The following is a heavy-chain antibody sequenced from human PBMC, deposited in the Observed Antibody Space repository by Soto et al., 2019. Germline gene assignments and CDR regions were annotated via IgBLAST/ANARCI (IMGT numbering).Heavy chain of an antibody. V-gene: IGHV1-18*01. D-gene: IGHD3-22*01. CDR2: ISAYNGNT. Sequence: ASVKVSCKASGYTFTSYGISWVRQAPGQGLEWMGWISAYNGNTNYAQKLQGRVTMTTDTSTSTAYMELRSLRSDDTAVYYCARAPFVFYDSGGYYHSQLFGAFDIWGKGTMVT. CDR3: ARAPFVFYDSGGYYHSQLFGAFDI. CDR1: GYTFTSYG. J-gene: IGHJ3*02.